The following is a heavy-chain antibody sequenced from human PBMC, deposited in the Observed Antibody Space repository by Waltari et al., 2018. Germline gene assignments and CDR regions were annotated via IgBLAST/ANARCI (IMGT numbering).Heavy chain of an antibody. Sequence: EVQLVQSGAEVKKPGATVKISCKVSGYTFTDYYMHWVQQAPGKGLEWMGLVDPEDGETIYAEKFQGRVTITADTSTDTAYMELSSLRSEDTAVDYCATALVGATNYYYYGMDVWGQGTTVTVSS. D-gene: IGHD1-26*01. J-gene: IGHJ6*02. CDR1: GYTFTDYY. CDR3: ATALVGATNYYYYGMDV. CDR2: VDPEDGET. V-gene: IGHV1-69-2*01.